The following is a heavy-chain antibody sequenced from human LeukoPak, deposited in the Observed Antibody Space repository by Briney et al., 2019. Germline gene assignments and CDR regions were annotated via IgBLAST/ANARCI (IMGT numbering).Heavy chain of an antibody. D-gene: IGHD2-2*01. J-gene: IGHJ3*02. CDR2: IHPNSGGT. V-gene: IGHV1-2*04. Sequence: ASVKVSCKASGYTFTGYYMHWVRQAPGQGLEWMGWIHPNSGGTNYAQKFQAWVTMTRDTSISTAYMELSRLRSDDTAVYYCARGRVVVPAAPFDIWGQGTMVTVSS. CDR1: GYTFTGYY. CDR3: ARGRVVVPAAPFDI.